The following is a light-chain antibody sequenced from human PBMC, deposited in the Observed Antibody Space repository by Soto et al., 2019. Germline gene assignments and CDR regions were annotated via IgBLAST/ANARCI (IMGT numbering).Light chain of an antibody. Sequence: SQMTQSPSSLSASVGDRVTITCRASQSISSYLNWYQQKPGKAPKLLIYAASSLQSGVPSRFSGSGSGTEFTLTISSLQPDDFATYYCQHCNTSWTFGQGTKVDIK. J-gene: IGKJ1*01. CDR3: QHCNTSWT. CDR2: AAS. V-gene: IGKV1-39*01. CDR1: QSISSY.